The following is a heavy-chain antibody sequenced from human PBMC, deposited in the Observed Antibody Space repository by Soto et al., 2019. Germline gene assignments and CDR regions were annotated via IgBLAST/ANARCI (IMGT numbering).Heavy chain of an antibody. J-gene: IGHJ6*02. Sequence: SVKVSCKASGYTFTSYAMHWVRHAPGQRLEWMGWINAGNGNTKYSQKFQGRVTITRDTSASTAYMELSSLRSEDTAVYYCARDGSSYGMDIWGQGTTVTVSS. CDR3: ARDGSSYGMDI. CDR2: INAGNGNT. V-gene: IGHV1-3*01. CDR1: GYTFTSYA.